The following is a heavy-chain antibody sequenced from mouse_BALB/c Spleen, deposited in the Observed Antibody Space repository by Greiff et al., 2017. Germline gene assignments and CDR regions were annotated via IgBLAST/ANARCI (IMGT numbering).Heavy chain of an antibody. Sequence: DVKLVESGGGLVQPGGSRKLSCAASGFTFSSFGMHWVRQAPEKGLEWVAYISSGSSTIYYADTVKGRFTISRDNPKNTLFLQMTSLRSEDTAMYYCARSGGIYYGYFDYWGQGTTLTVSS. D-gene: IGHD2-1*01. CDR1: GFTFSSFG. CDR2: ISSGSSTI. CDR3: ARSGGIYYGYFDY. V-gene: IGHV5-17*02. J-gene: IGHJ2*01.